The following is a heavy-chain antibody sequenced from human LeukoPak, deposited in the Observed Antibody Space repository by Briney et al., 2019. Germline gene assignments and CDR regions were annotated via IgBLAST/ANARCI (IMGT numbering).Heavy chain of an antibody. Sequence: PGGSLRLSCVVSGFSISDSYMTWIRQTPGKGLEWLAYISGSGSDIYFADSVKGRFTISRDNAKNSLYLQMNSLRPEDTALYYCSTDPRLLMYWGHGTLVTVSS. D-gene: IGHD2-8*01. V-gene: IGHV3-11*01. CDR2: ISGSGSDI. J-gene: IGHJ4*01. CDR3: STDPRLLMY. CDR1: GFSISDSY.